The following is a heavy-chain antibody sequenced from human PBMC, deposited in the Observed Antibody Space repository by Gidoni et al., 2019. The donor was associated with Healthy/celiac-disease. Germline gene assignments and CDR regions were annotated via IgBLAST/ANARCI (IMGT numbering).Heavy chain of an antibody. J-gene: IGHJ4*02. CDR1: GFTFSSYA. Sequence: EVQLLESGGGLVQPGGSLRLSCAASGFTFSSYAMSWVRQAPGKGLEWVSAISGSGGSTYYADSVKGRFTISRDNSKNTLYLQMNSLRAEDTAVYYCAKNPTDYYEPLRRDYYFDYWGQGTLVTVSS. CDR2: ISGSGGST. CDR3: AKNPTDYYEPLRRDYYFDY. D-gene: IGHD3-22*01. V-gene: IGHV3-23*01.